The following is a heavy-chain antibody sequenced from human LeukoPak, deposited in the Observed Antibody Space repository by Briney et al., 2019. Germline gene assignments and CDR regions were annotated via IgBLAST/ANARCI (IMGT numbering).Heavy chain of an antibody. CDR3: AKSPQPYYYGSGRDFYFDY. CDR2: ISGSGGST. CDR1: GFTFSSYA. J-gene: IGHJ4*02. V-gene: IGHV3-23*01. D-gene: IGHD3-10*01. Sequence: PGGSLRLSCAASGFTFSSYAMSWVRQAPGKGLEWVSAISGSGGSTYYADSVKGRFTISRDNSKNTLYLQMNSLRAEDTAVYYCAKSPQPYYYGSGRDFYFDYWGQGTLVTVSS.